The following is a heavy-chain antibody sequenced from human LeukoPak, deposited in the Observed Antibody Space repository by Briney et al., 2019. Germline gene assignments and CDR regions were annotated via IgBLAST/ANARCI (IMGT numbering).Heavy chain of an antibody. CDR3: ARAWVMAVPGLFNNLDY. J-gene: IGHJ4*02. CDR1: GYTFAGYY. Sequence: ASLKVSCKASGYTFAGYYIHWVRQAPVQGLEWMGWINPKSGGPNYAQKFQGRVTMTRDTSITTAYMELSRLKSDDTAIYFCARAWVMAVPGLFNNLDYWGQGTLVTVSS. D-gene: IGHD6-19*01. CDR2: INPKSGGP. V-gene: IGHV1-2*02.